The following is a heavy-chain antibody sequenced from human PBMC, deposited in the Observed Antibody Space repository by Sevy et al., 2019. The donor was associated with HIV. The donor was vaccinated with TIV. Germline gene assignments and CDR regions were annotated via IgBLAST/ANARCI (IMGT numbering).Heavy chain of an antibody. CDR1: GGTFSSYA. CDR3: ASAYYYDSSGNNWFDP. D-gene: IGHD3-22*01. J-gene: IGHJ5*02. V-gene: IGHV1-69*13. CDR2: IIPIFGTA. Sequence: ASVKVSCKASGGTFSSYAISWVRQAPGQGLEWMGGIIPIFGTANYAQKFQGRVTITADESTSTAYMELSSLRSEDTAVYYWASAYYYDSSGNNWFDPWGQGTLVTVSS.